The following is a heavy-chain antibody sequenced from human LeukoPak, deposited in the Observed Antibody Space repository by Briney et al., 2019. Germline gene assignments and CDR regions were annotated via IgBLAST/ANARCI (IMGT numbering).Heavy chain of an antibody. V-gene: IGHV3-30*03. J-gene: IGHJ4*02. CDR3: ARDLGELLPYYFDY. CDR1: GFTFSSYG. D-gene: IGHD1-26*01. Sequence: PGGSLRLSCAASGFTFSSYGMHWVRQAPGKGLEWVAVISYDGSNKYYADSVKGRFTISRDNSKNTLYLQMNSLRAEDTAVYYCARDLGELLPYYFDYWGQGTLVTVSS. CDR2: ISYDGSNK.